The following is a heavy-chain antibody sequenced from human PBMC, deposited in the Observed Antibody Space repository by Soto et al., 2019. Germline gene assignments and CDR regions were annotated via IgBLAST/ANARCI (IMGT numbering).Heavy chain of an antibody. Sequence: GESLKISCKGSGYSFTSYWISWVRQMPGKGLEWMGRIDPSDSYTNYSPSFQGHVTISADKSISTAYLQWSSLKASDTAMYYCARRRPWSSSRYSEAYYYYGMDVWGQGTTVTVSS. CDR3: ARRRPWSSSRYSEAYYYYGMDV. J-gene: IGHJ6*02. CDR1: GYSFTSYW. V-gene: IGHV5-10-1*01. CDR2: IDPSDSYT. D-gene: IGHD6-13*01.